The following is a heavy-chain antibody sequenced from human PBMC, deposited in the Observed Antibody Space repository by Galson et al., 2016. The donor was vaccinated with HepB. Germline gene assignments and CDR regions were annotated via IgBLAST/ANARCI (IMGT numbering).Heavy chain of an antibody. CDR2: IYPGDADT. CDR1: GYTFTTYW. J-gene: IGHJ3*02. CDR3: ARGFYDTVVVPGAAFDAFHI. V-gene: IGHV5-51*01. D-gene: IGHD2-2*01. Sequence: QSGAEVKKTGESLKISCKGSGYTFTTYWIGWVRQMPGKGLEWMGIIYPGDADTRYSPSFHGQVTISADKSISTAYLQLSSLRSEDTAVYYCARGFYDTVVVPGAAFDAFHIWGQGTMVTVSS.